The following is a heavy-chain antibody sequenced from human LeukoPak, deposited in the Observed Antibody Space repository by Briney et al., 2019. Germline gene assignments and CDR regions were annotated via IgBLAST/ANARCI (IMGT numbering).Heavy chain of an antibody. CDR3: ATRSGYYQPFDY. D-gene: IGHD3-22*01. V-gene: IGHV3-23*01. Sequence: GGSLRLSCAASGFTFSSSAMSWVRQAPGKGLEWVSAISGSGGSTYYADSVKGRFTISRDNSKNTLYLQMNSLRAEDTAVYYCATRSGYYQPFDYWGQGTLVTVSS. J-gene: IGHJ4*02. CDR2: ISGSGGST. CDR1: GFTFSSSA.